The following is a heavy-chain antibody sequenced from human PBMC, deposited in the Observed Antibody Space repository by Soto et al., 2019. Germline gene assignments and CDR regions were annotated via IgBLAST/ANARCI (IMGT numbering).Heavy chain of an antibody. CDR3: ARVGGTDAFDI. J-gene: IGHJ3*02. V-gene: IGHV4-59*01. CDR1: GGSISSYY. Sequence: SETLSLTCTVSGGSISSYYWSWIRQPPGKGLEWIGYIYYSGSTNYNPSLKSRVTISVDTSKNQFSLKLSSVTAADTTVYYCARVGGTDAFDIWGQGTMVTVSS. CDR2: IYYSGST. D-gene: IGHD1-26*01.